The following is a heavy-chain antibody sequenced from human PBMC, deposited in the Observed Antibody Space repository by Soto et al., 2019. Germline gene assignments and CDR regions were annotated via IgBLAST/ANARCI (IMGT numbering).Heavy chain of an antibody. CDR2: IYYSGST. CDR3: AAQSKIQLWSPADY. CDR1: GGSISSGGYY. V-gene: IGHV4-31*03. Sequence: SETLSLTCTVSGGSISSGGYYWSWIRQHPGKGLEWIGYIYYSGSTYYNPSLKSRVTISVDTSKNQFSLKLSSVTAADTAVYYCAAQSKIQLWSPADYWGQGTLVTVSS. J-gene: IGHJ4*02. D-gene: IGHD5-18*01.